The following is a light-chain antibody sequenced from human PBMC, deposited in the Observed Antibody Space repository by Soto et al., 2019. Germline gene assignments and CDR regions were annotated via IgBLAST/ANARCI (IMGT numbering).Light chain of an antibody. CDR1: SSNIGAGYD. V-gene: IGLV1-40*01. Sequence: QSVLTQPPSVSGAPGQRVTISCTGSSSNIGAGYDVHWYQQLPGTAPKLLIYGNSNRPSGVPDRFSGSKSGTSASLAITGLQAEDEADYYCPSYDSSLSGLVVFGGGTKLPVL. CDR3: PSYDSSLSGLVV. CDR2: GNS. J-gene: IGLJ2*01.